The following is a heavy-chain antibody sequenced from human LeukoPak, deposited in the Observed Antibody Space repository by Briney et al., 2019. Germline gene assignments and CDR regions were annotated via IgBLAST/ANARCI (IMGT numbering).Heavy chain of an antibody. CDR1: GGSISSCY. Sequence: PSETLSLTCTVSGGSISSCYWSWIRQPPGKGLEWIGYIYYSGSTNYNPSLKSRVTISVDTSKNQFSLKLSSVTAADTAVYYCARRRYCGGDCYYFDYWGQGTLVTVSS. V-gene: IGHV4-59*08. D-gene: IGHD2-21*02. J-gene: IGHJ4*02. CDR2: IYYSGST. CDR3: ARRRYCGGDCYYFDY.